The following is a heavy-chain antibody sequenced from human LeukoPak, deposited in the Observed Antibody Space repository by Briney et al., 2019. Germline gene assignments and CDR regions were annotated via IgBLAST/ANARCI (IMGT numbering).Heavy chain of an antibody. J-gene: IGHJ4*02. CDR3: AKGSGKYYDSSGYYY. V-gene: IGHV3-23*01. CDR1: AFTFSSYW. D-gene: IGHD3-22*01. CDR2: ISGSGGST. Sequence: PGGSLRLSCAASAFTFSSYWMSWVRQAPGKGLEWVSAISGSGGSTYNADSVKGRFTISRDNSKNTLYLQMNSLRAEDTAVYYCAKGSGKYYDSSGYYYWGQGTLVTVSS.